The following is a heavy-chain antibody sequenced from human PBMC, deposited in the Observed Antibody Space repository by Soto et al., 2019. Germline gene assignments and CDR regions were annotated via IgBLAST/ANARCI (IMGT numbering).Heavy chain of an antibody. CDR3: ARDGGFWSGTPGTFDP. CDR1: GGTFSSYT. V-gene: IGHV1-69*04. CDR2: IIPILGIA. Sequence: GASVKVSCKASGGTFSSYTISWVRQAPGQGLEWMGRIIPILGIANYAQKFQGRVTITADKSTSTAYMELSSLRSEDTAVYYCARDGGFWSGTPGTFDPWGQGTLVTVSS. D-gene: IGHD3-3*01. J-gene: IGHJ5*02.